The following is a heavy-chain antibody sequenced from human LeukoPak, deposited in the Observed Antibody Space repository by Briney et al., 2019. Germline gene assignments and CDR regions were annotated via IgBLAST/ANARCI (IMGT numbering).Heavy chain of an antibody. Sequence: GASVKVSCKASGGTFSNYAISWVRQAPGQGLGWMGGIIPIFGTANYAQKFQGRVTITTDESTSTVYMEVSSVRFEDTAVYYCAKDRASSSWSRDAFDIWGQGTVVTVSS. CDR1: GGTFSNYA. D-gene: IGHD6-13*01. V-gene: IGHV1-69*05. CDR3: AKDRASSSWSRDAFDI. CDR2: IIPIFGTA. J-gene: IGHJ3*02.